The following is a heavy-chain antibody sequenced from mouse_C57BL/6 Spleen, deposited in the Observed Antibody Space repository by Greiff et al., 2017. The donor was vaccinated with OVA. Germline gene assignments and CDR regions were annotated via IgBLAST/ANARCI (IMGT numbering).Heavy chain of an antibody. CDR1: GYTFTSYW. V-gene: IGHV1-72*01. Sequence: QQSCTAPGYTFTSYWMPWVKQRPGRGLEWIGWIDPNSGGTKYNEKFKSKATLTVDKPSSTAYMQLSSLTSEDSAVYYCARNPYDYDRGPFDYWGQGTTLTVSS. D-gene: IGHD2-4*01. J-gene: IGHJ2*01. CDR2: IDPNSGGT. CDR3: ARNPYDYDRGPFDY.